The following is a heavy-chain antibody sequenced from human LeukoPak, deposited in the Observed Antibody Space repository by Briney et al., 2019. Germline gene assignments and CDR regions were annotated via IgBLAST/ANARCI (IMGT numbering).Heavy chain of an antibody. D-gene: IGHD3-22*01. V-gene: IGHV3-21*01. CDR2: ISSSSSYI. Sequence: PGGSLRLSCAASGFTFSSYSMNWVRQAPGKGLEWVSSISSSSSYIYYADSVKGRFTISRDNAKNSLYLQMNSLRAEDTAVYYCARVDRKIGYDSSGETDYWGQGTLVTISS. CDR3: ARVDRKIGYDSSGETDY. J-gene: IGHJ4*02. CDR1: GFTFSSYS.